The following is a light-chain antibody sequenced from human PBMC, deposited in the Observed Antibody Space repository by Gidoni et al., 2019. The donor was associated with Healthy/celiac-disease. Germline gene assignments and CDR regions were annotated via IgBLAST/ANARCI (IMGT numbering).Light chain of an antibody. V-gene: IGKV1-39*01. CDR3: QQSYSTLTWT. CDR2: AAS. J-gene: IGKJ1*01. CDR1: QSFSSY. Sequence: DIQMTQSPSSLSASVGDRVTITCRASQSFSSYLNWYQQKPGKAPKLLIYAASSLQSGVPSRFSGSGSGTDFTLTISSLQPEDFATYYCQQSYSTLTWTFXQXTKVEIK.